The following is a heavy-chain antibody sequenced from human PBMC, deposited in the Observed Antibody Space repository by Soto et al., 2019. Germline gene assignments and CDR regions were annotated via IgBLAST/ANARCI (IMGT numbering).Heavy chain of an antibody. J-gene: IGHJ6*02. CDR3: STSVYCSTTRCYYYYGLDV. CDR2: IIPIFGTG. V-gene: IGHV1-69*01. D-gene: IGHD2-2*01. CDR1: GGTFSSHS. Sequence: QVQLVQSGAEVKKPGSSVKVSCKVSGGTFSSHSINWVRQAPGQGPEWMGGIIPIFGTGNYAQKFQGRVTITADESTRTAYMELSSLTSEDTALYYCSTSVYCSTTRCYYYYGLDVWGQGTTVIVSS.